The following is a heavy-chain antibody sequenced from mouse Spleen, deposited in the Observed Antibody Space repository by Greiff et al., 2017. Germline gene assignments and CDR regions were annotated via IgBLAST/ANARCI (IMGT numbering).Heavy chain of an antibody. J-gene: IGHJ4*01. CDR3: ARAYGNYRGAMDY. Sequence: EVMLVESEGGLVQPGSSMKLSCTASGFTFSDYYMAWVRQVPEKGLEWVANINYDGSSTYYLDSLKSRFIISRDNAKNILYLQMSSLKSEDTATYYCARAYGNYRGAMDYWGQGTSVTVSS. CDR2: INYDGSST. D-gene: IGHD2-1*01. V-gene: IGHV5-16*01. CDR1: GFTFSDYY.